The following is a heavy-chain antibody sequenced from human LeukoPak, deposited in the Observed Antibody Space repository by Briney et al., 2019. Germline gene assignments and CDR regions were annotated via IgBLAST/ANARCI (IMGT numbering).Heavy chain of an antibody. CDR1: SGSFSGYY. J-gene: IGHJ4*02. D-gene: IGHD3-16*02. Sequence: SETLSLTCAVYSGSFSGYYWSWIRQPPGKGLEWIGEINHSGSTNYNPSLKSRVTISVDTSKNQFSLKLSSVTAADTAVYYCARGGQETSYYDYVWGSYRSPYYFDYWGQGTLVTVSS. CDR3: ARGGQETSYYDYVWGSYRSPYYFDY. V-gene: IGHV4-34*01. CDR2: INHSGST.